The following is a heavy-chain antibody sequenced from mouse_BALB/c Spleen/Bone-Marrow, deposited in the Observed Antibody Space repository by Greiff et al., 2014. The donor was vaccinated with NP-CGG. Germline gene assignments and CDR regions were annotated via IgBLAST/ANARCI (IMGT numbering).Heavy chain of an antibody. D-gene: IGHD1-1*01. V-gene: IGHV5-12*02. CDR1: GFVFSDYY. CDR3: ARLGDYSYFDY. CDR2: ISNGGGST. J-gene: IGHJ2*01. Sequence: EVQVVESGGGLVQPGGSLKLSCATSGFVFSDYYMYWIRQTPEKRLEWVAYISNGGGSTYYPDTVKGRFTISRDNAKNTLYLQMSRLKSEDTAMYYCARLGDYSYFDYWGQGTTLTVSS.